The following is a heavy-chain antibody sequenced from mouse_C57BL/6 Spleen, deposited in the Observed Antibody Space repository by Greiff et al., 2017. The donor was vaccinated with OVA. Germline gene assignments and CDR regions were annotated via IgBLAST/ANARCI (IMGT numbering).Heavy chain of an antibody. Sequence: QVQLQQPGAELVRPGSSVKLSCKASGYTFTSYWMHWVQQRPIQGLEWIGNIDPSDSATHYNQKFTDKATLTVDKSSSTAYMQLSSLTSEDAAGDYCARYLLEYFDVWGTGTTVTVSS. CDR1: GYTFTSYW. J-gene: IGHJ1*03. V-gene: IGHV1-52*01. CDR3: ARYLLEYFDV. CDR2: IDPSDSAT. D-gene: IGHD2-1*01.